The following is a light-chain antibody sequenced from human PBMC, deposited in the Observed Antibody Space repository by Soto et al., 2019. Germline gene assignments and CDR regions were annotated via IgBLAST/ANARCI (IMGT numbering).Light chain of an antibody. CDR1: QGISSY. V-gene: IGKV1-9*01. CDR2: AAS. CDR3: QQLNSYPLT. Sequence: DIQLTQSPSFLSASVGDRVTITCRASQGISSYLAWYQQKPGKAPRLLIYAASTLQSGVPSRFSGCGSGTEFTLTISSLQPEDFATYYCQQLNSYPLTFGGVTKVEIK. J-gene: IGKJ4*01.